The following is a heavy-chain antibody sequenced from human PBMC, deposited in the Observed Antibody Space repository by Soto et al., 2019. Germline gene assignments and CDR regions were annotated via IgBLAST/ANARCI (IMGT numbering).Heavy chain of an antibody. D-gene: IGHD5-18*01. CDR1: GFTFTSSA. CDR3: AAPSQGYSYGYYYFDY. V-gene: IGHV1-58*01. CDR2: IVVGSGNT. Sequence: ASVKVSCKASGFTFTSSAVQWVRQARGQRLEWIGWIVVGSGNTNYAQKFQERVTITRDMSTSTAYMELSSLRSEDTAVYYCAAPSQGYSYGYYYFDYWSQGTLVTVSS. J-gene: IGHJ4*02.